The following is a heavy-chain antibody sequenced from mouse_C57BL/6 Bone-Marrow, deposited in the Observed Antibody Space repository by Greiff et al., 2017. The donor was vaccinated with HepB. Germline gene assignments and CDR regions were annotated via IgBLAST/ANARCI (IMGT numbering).Heavy chain of an antibody. D-gene: IGHD3-2*02. CDR2: SRNKANDYTT. CDR3: ARDASGSVMDY. CDR1: GFTFSDFY. J-gene: IGHJ4*01. Sequence: EVKLMESGGGLVQSGRSLRLSCATSGFTFSDFYMEWVRQAPGKGLEWIAASRNKANDYTTEYSASVKGRFIVSRDTSQSILYLQMNALRAEDTAIYYCARDASGSVMDYWGQGTSVTVSS. V-gene: IGHV7-1*01.